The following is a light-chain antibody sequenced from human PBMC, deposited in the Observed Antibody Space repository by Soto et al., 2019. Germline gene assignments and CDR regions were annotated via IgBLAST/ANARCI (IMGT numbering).Light chain of an antibody. V-gene: IGLV2-14*03. Sequence: QSALTQPASVSGSPGQSITISCAGTSADIGAFNYVSWYQHHPGKAPKLLIYDVSDRPSGVSTRFSASKSANTASLTISGPQADDEADYYCSSYSTSSALVFGGGTKLTVL. CDR2: DVS. J-gene: IGLJ2*01. CDR1: SADIGAFNY. CDR3: SSYSTSSALV.